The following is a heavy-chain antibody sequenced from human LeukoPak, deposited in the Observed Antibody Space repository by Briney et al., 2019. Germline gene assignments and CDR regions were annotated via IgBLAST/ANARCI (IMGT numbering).Heavy chain of an antibody. D-gene: IGHD6-13*01. Sequence: PGGSLRLSCAASDFTFSDYGMHWVRQAPGKGLEWVAFRRFDGGNEIYGDSVKGRFTISRDDSKDTLYLQMNSLSAEDTAVYFCAKAGYSTSWYYLDFWGQGTLATVSS. J-gene: IGHJ4*02. V-gene: IGHV3-30*02. CDR3: AKAGYSTSWYYLDF. CDR2: RRFDGGNE. CDR1: DFTFSDYG.